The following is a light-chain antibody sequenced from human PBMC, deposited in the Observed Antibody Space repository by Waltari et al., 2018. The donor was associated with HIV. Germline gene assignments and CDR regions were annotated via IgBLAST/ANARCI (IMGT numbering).Light chain of an antibody. Sequence: SYELAQPPSVPVSPGQTARPTCSGDALPRHFVHWYQQKPGQAPIVVIYKDSERPSGIPERFSGFISGTTATLTISAVQAEDEADYYCQSADITGTLGVFGGGTRLTV. CDR2: KDS. J-gene: IGLJ2*01. V-gene: IGLV3-25*03. CDR1: ALPRHF. CDR3: QSADITGTLGV.